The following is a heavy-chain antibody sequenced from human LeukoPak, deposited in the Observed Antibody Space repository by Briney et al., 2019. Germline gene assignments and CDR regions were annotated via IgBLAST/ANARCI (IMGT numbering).Heavy chain of an antibody. Sequence: ASVKVSCKASGYTFTGYYMHWVRQAPGQGLEWMGRINPNSGGTNYAQKFQGRVTMTRDTSISTAYMELSRLRSDDTAVYYCASLPNRYEGLYARYYFDYWGQGTLVTVSS. CDR3: ASLPNRYEGLYARYYFDY. CDR1: GYTFTGYY. V-gene: IGHV1-2*06. D-gene: IGHD3-16*02. J-gene: IGHJ4*02. CDR2: INPNSGGT.